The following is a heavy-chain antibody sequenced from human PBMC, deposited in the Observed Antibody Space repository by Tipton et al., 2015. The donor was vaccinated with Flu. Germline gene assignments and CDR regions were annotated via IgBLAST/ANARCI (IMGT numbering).Heavy chain of an antibody. D-gene: IGHD3-22*01. J-gene: IGHJ3*02. CDR2: INWNGGST. CDR3: ARVKGSGYYDAFDI. CDR1: GFTFDDYG. Sequence: SLRLSCAASGFTFDDYGMSWVRQAPGKGLEWVSGINWNGGSTGYADSVKGRFTISRDNAKNSLYLQMNSLRAEDTALYYCARVKGSGYYDAFDIWGQGTMVTDSS. V-gene: IGHV3-20*04.